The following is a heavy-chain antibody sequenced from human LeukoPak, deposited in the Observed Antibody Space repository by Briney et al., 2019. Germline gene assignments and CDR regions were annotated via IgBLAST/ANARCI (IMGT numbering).Heavy chain of an antibody. Sequence: GASVKVSCKASGYTFTSYDINWVRQATGQGLEWMGWMNPNSGNTGYAQKFQGRVTMTRNTSISTAYMELSSLRSEDTAVYYRAREPGYMNAFDIWGQGTMVTVSS. V-gene: IGHV1-8*01. CDR2: MNPNSGNT. CDR3: AREPGYMNAFDI. CDR1: GYTFTSYD. D-gene: IGHD5-18*01. J-gene: IGHJ3*02.